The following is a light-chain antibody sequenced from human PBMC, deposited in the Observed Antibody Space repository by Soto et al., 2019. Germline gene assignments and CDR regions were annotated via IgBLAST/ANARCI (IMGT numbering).Light chain of an antibody. CDR2: AAS. J-gene: IGKJ4*01. CDR1: QGISSY. Sequence: DIQLTQSPSFLSASVGDRVTITCRASQGISSYLAWYQQKQGKAPKLLIYAASTLQSGVPSRFSGSGSGTEFTLTLSSLQPEDFATYYCLQLNSYPLTFGGGTKVE. V-gene: IGKV1-9*01. CDR3: LQLNSYPLT.